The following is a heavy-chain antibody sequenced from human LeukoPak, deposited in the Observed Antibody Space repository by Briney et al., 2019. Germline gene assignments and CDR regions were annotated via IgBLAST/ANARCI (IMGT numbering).Heavy chain of an antibody. CDR2: ISGSGGST. CDR3: AKDWRLRWIQLWLRYYYYYMDV. V-gene: IGHV3-23*01. CDR1: GFTFSSYA. J-gene: IGHJ6*03. Sequence: PGGSLRLSCAASGFTFSSYAMSWVRQAPGKGLEWVSAISGSGGSTYYADSVKGRFTISRDNSKNTLYLQMNSLRAEDTAVYYCAKDWRLRWIQLWLRYYYYYMDVWGKGTTVTISS. D-gene: IGHD5-18*01.